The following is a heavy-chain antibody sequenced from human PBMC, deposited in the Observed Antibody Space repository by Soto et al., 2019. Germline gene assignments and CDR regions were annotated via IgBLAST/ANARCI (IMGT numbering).Heavy chain of an antibody. D-gene: IGHD2-2*01. J-gene: IGHJ6*02. Sequence: GESLKISCKGSGYSFTSYWISWVRQMPGKGLEWMGRIDPSDSYTNYSPSFQGHVTISADKSISTAYLQWSSLKASDTAIYFCAGYCSSSICPEDHYFGLEVWGQGTTVTVSS. CDR2: IDPSDSYT. CDR1: GYSFTSYW. CDR3: AGYCSSSICPEDHYFGLEV. V-gene: IGHV5-10-1*01.